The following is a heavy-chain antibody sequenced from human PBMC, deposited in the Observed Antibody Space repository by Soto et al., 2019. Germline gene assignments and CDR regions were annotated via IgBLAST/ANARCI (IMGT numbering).Heavy chain of an antibody. CDR2: IYYSGSP. V-gene: IGHV4-39*01. J-gene: IGHJ4*02. D-gene: IGHD6-13*01. CDR1: GGSVSSGSYY. Sequence: SETLSLTCTVPGGSVSSGSYYWSWIRQPPGKGLEWIGAIYYSGSPYYNPSLKSRVNISVDTSKNQFSLNLSSVTAADTVVYYCARFLAGTEGYYFDYWGQGTLVTVSS. CDR3: ARFLAGTEGYYFDY.